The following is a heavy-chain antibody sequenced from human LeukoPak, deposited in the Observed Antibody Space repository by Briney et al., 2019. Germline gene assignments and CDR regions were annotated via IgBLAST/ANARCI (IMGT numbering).Heavy chain of an antibody. J-gene: IGHJ4*02. V-gene: IGHV6-1*01. Sequence: QTLSLTCAISGDSVSSNNAAWNWIRQSPSRGLGWLGRTYHRSTWYDDYVVSVRSRLTITPDISKNQVSLQLNSVTPEDTAVYYCTREVAGTGGFDYWGQGITVTVSS. CDR2: TYHRSTWYD. CDR3: TREVAGTGGFDY. CDR1: GDSVSSNNAA. D-gene: IGHD6-13*01.